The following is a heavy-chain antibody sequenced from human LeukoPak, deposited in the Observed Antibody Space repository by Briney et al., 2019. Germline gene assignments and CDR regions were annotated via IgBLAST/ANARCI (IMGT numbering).Heavy chain of an antibody. Sequence: SETLSLTCTVSGASISNYYWSWIRQPPGKGLEWIGYIYYSGSTTYNPSLKSRVTISVDTSKNQFSLKLNSVTAADTAMYYCARDGAFAIWGQGTMVTVSS. V-gene: IGHV4-59*01. CDR3: ARDGAFAI. CDR1: GASISNYY. CDR2: IYYSGST. J-gene: IGHJ3*02.